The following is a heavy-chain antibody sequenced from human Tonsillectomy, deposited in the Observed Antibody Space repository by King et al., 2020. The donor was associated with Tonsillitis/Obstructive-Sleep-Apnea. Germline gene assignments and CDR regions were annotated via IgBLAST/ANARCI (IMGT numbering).Heavy chain of an antibody. D-gene: IGHD6-13*01. Sequence: VQLQESGPGLVKPSETLSLTCTVSGGSISSYYWSWIRQPPGKGLEWIGYIYYRGSTNYNPSLKSRGTISVDTSKNQFSLKLSSVTAADTAVYYCAREGYSSSWHPYDYWGQGTLVTVSS. CDR3: AREGYSSSWHPYDY. CDR1: GGSISSYY. J-gene: IGHJ4*02. CDR2: IYYRGST. V-gene: IGHV4-59*01.